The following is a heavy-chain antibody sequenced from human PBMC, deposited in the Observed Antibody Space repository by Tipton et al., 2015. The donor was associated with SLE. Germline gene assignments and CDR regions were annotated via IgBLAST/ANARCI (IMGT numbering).Heavy chain of an antibody. CDR1: GGSISSIIYF. V-gene: IGHV4-39*07. Sequence: LSLTCTVSGGSISSIIYFWGWIRQPPGRGLGWIGAIYYIGSTYYNLSLKSRVTISVDTSRNQFSLRLISVTAADTAVYYCATFSQSRLFDYWGQGRLVTVSS. D-gene: IGHD3-3*02. CDR3: ATFSQSRLFDY. J-gene: IGHJ4*02. CDR2: IYYIGST.